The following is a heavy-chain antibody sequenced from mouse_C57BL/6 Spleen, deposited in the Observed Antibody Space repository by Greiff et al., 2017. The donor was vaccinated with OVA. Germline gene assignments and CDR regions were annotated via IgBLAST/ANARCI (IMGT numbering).Heavy chain of an antibody. CDR3: AVRYPAWFAY. CDR2: INPNNGGT. CDR1: GYTFTDYY. Sequence: VQLQQSGPELVKPGASVKISCKASGYTFTDYYMNWVKQSHGKSLEWIGDINPNNGGTSYNQKFKGKATLTVDKSSSTAYMELRSLTSEDSAVYYCAVRYPAWFAYWGQGTLVTVSA. D-gene: IGHD1-1*01. V-gene: IGHV1-26*01. J-gene: IGHJ3*01.